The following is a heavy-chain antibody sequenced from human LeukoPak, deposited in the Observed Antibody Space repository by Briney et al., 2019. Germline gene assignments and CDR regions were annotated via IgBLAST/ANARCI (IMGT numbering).Heavy chain of an antibody. Sequence: SGTLSLTCAVSGGSISSSNWWSWVRQPPGKGLEWIGEIYHSGSTNYNPSLKSRVTISVDKSKNQFSLKLSSVTAADTAVYYCARLEGRWAMVTYFDYWGQGTLVTVSS. V-gene: IGHV4-4*02. CDR2: IYHSGST. D-gene: IGHD5-18*01. CDR3: ARLEGRWAMVTYFDY. CDR1: GGSISSSNW. J-gene: IGHJ4*02.